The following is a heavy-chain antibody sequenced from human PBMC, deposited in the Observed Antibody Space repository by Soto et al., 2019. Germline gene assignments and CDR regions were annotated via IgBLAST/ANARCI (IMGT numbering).Heavy chain of an antibody. D-gene: IGHD1-26*01. CDR3: ARDTKSGSYSLDY. CDR2: ISYDGSNK. CDR1: GFTFSSYA. V-gene: IGHV3-30-3*01. Sequence: AGGSLRLSCAASGFTFSSYAMHWGRQAPGKGLEWVAVISYDGSNKYYADSVKGRFTISRDNSKNTLYLQMNSLRAEDTAVYYCARDTKSGSYSLDYWGQGTLVTVSS. J-gene: IGHJ4*02.